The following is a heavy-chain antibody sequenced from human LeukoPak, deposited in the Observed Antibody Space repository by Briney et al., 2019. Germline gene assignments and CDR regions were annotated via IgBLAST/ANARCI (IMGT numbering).Heavy chain of an antibody. J-gene: IGHJ4*02. D-gene: IGHD1-26*01. CDR1: GGSISSYY. CDR3: ARAKVGASASFDY. Sequence: SETLSLTCTVSGGSISSYYWSWIRQPPGKGLEWIGYIYYSGSTNYNPSLKSRVTISVDTSKNQFSLKLSSVTAADTAVYYCARAKVGASASFDYWGQGTLVTVSS. CDR2: IYYSGST. V-gene: IGHV4-59*01.